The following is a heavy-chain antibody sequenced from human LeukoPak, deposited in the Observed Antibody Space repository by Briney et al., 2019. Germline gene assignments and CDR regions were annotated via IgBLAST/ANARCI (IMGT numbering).Heavy chain of an antibody. Sequence: GGSLRLSCAASGFTLSSYSMNWVRQAPGKGLEWVASISISSFYIYYADSVKGRFTISRDNTKNLVYLQMNALRAEDTAVYYCARDPSPRTSYYYYYMDVWGKGTTVTVSS. CDR2: ISISSFYI. CDR3: ARDPSPRTSYYYYYMDV. V-gene: IGHV3-21*01. J-gene: IGHJ6*03. CDR1: GFTLSSYS. D-gene: IGHD1-14*01.